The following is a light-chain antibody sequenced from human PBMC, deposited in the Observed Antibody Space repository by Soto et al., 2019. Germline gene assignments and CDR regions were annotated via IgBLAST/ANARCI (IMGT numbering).Light chain of an antibody. J-gene: IGKJ4*01. V-gene: IGKV1-12*01. CDR3: QQDNSFPRT. Sequence: DIQMTQSPSSVSASVGDRVTITCRASQGFSTWLAWYRRKPGRAPELLIYSASSLHSGVPSRFSGSRSGIDSTLTITSLQPEDFATYYCQQDNSFPRTFGGGTEVEIK. CDR1: QGFSTW. CDR2: SAS.